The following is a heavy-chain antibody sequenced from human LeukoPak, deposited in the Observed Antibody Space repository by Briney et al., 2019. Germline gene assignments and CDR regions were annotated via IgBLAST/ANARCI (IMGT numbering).Heavy chain of an antibody. Sequence: ASAKVSCKASGYTFTTYFIHWVRQAPGQGLEWMGIINPSGGSTRYAQNFQGRVTMTRDTSTSTVYMELSSLRSDGTAVYYCARVRGYGSGTYYNYFDYWGQGTLVTVSS. J-gene: IGHJ4*02. V-gene: IGHV1-46*01. CDR1: GYTFTTYF. CDR2: INPSGGST. D-gene: IGHD3-10*01. CDR3: ARVRGYGSGTYYNYFDY.